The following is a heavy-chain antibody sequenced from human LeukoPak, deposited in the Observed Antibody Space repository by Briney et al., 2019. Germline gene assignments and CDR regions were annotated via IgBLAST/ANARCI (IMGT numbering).Heavy chain of an antibody. D-gene: IGHD1-26*01. Sequence: GGSLRLSCAASGFRFDSFAMTWVRQAPGKGLEWGSGISGSGGSTYYADSVKGRFTISRDNFKNTVHLQMNSLRAEDTAVYYCAKDATPYYWGQGTLVTVSS. CDR3: AKDATPYY. J-gene: IGHJ4*02. CDR1: GFRFDSFA. V-gene: IGHV3-23*01. CDR2: ISGSGGST.